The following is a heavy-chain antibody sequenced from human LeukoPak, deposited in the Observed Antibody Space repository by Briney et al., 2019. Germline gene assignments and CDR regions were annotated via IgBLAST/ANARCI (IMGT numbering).Heavy chain of an antibody. Sequence: GGSLRLPCAASTFTFSSYAMSWVRQAPGKGLEWVSAISAGADSTYYADSVQGRFTISRDNSKNTLYLQMNSLRAEDTAVYYCAKLPSAAGTRDYYFDYWGQGTLVTVSS. CDR2: ISAGADST. J-gene: IGHJ4*02. V-gene: IGHV3-23*01. D-gene: IGHD6-13*01. CDR1: TFTFSSYA. CDR3: AKLPSAAGTRDYYFDY.